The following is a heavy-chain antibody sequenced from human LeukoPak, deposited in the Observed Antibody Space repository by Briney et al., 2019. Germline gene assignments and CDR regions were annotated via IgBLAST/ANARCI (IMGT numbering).Heavy chain of an antibody. CDR3: ARGSNLAVAGFDY. CDR2: IIPILGIA. CDR1: GGTFSSYA. V-gene: IGHV1-69*04. J-gene: IGHJ4*02. D-gene: IGHD6-19*01. Sequence: SVKVSCKASGGTFSSYAISWVRQAPGQGLEWMGRIIPILGIANYAQKFQGRVTITADKSTSTAYMELSSLRSEDTAVYYCARGSNLAVAGFDYWGQGTLVTVSS.